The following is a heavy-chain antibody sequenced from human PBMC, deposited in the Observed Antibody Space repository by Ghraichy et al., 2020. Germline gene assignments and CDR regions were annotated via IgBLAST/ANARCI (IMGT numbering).Heavy chain of an antibody. J-gene: IGHJ6*02. D-gene: IGHD4-17*01. CDR3: AREVDDYGDYYYGMDV. CDR2: IYYSGST. Sequence: SETRSLTCTVSGGSVSSGSYYWSWIRQPPGKGLEWIGYIYYSGSTNYNPSLKSRVTISVDTSKNQFSLKLSSVTAADTAVYYCAREVDDYGDYYYGMDVWGQGTTVTVSS. CDR1: GGSVSSGSYY. V-gene: IGHV4-61*01.